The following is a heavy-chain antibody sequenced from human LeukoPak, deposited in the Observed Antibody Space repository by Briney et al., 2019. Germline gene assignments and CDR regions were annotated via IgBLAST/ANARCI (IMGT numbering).Heavy chain of an antibody. CDR3: ARERVLLWFGELSIDYYFDY. CDR2: IYSGGST. V-gene: IGHV3-53*01. D-gene: IGHD3-10*01. CDR1: GFTISSNY. Sequence: GSLRLSCAASGFTISSNYMSWVRQAPGKGLEWVSVIYSGGSTYYADSVKGRFTISRDNSKNTLYLQMNSLRAEDTAVYYCARERVLLWFGELSIDYYFDYWGQGTLVTVSS. J-gene: IGHJ4*02.